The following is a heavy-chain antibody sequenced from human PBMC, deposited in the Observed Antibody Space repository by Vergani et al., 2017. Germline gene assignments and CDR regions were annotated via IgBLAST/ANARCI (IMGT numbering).Heavy chain of an antibody. J-gene: IGHJ6*03. Sequence: QVQLQQWGGGLLKPSETLSLTCVVNGGSFTSYHWTWIRQSPGEGLEWVGDIDHTGRPDYNPSLKSRLTMSVDKSRNQFSLTLISLTATDTAIYFCARVNTETNGHLYYYYYMDVWGQGTAVTVS. D-gene: IGHD4-11*01. CDR2: IDHTGRP. CDR1: GGSFTSYH. CDR3: ARVNTETNGHLYYYYYMDV. V-gene: IGHV4-34*01.